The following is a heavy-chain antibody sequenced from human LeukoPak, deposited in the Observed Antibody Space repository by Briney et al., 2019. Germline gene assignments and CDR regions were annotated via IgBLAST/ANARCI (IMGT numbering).Heavy chain of an antibody. D-gene: IGHD3-22*01. CDR1: GFTFSDYY. CDR3: AKDRSAYYDSSGYNDY. J-gene: IGHJ4*02. Sequence: PGGSLRLSCAASGFTFSDYYMSWIRQAPGKGLEWVSAISGSGGSTYYADSVKGRFTISRDNSKNTLYLQMNSLRAEDTAVYYCAKDRSAYYDSSGYNDYWGQGTLVTVSS. CDR2: ISGSGGST. V-gene: IGHV3-23*01.